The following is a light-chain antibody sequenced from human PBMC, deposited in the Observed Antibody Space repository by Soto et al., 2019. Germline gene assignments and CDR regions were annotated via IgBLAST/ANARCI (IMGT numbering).Light chain of an antibody. CDR3: SSFRSGSTL. Sequence: QSALTQPRSVSGSPGQSVTISCTGTTSDVGGYEFVSWYQQHPGKAPKLMIYEVSNRPSGVSNRFSGSKSGNTASLTISGLQAEDEADYYCSSFRSGSTLFGTGTKLTVL. J-gene: IGLJ1*01. CDR1: TSDVGGYEF. V-gene: IGLV2-14*01. CDR2: EVS.